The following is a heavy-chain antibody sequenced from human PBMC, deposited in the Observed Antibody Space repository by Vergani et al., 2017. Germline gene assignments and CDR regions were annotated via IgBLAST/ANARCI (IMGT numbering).Heavy chain of an antibody. CDR1: GYTFTSYA. D-gene: IGHD3-3*01. J-gene: IGHJ6*02. Sequence: QVQLVQSGAEVKKPGASVKVSCKASGYTFTSYAMHWVRQAPGQRLEWMGWINAGNGNTKYSQKFQGRVTITRDTSASTAYMELSSLRSEDTAVYYCARDYDFWSGNYYYYGMDVWGQGTTVTVSS. CDR3: ARDYDFWSGNYYYYGMDV. CDR2: INAGNGNT. V-gene: IGHV1-3*01.